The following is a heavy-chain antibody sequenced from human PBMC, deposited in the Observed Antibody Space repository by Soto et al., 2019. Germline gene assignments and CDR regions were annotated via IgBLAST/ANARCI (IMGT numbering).Heavy chain of an antibody. D-gene: IGHD3-10*01. J-gene: IGHJ6*02. CDR1: GGTFSSYA. CDR3: ARDLMVRGVITHYYYYYGMDV. CDR2: IIPIFGTA. Sequence: QVQLVQSGAEVKKPGSSVKVSCKASGGTFSSYAISWVRQAPGQGLEWMGGIIPIFGTANYAQKFQGRVTITADESTSTAYRELSSLRSEDTAVYYCARDLMVRGVITHYYYYYGMDVWGQGTTVTVSS. V-gene: IGHV1-69*01.